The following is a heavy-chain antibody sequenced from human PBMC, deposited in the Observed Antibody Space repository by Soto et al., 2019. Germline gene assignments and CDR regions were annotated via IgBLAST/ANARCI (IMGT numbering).Heavy chain of an antibody. Sequence: ASVKVSCKASGYTFTSYGISWVRQAPGQGXEWMGWISAYNGNTNYAQKLQGRVTMTTDTSTSTAYMELRSLRSDDTAVYYCARDRPPYDFWSGYYPGLGKFDYWGQGTLVTVSS. V-gene: IGHV1-18*01. CDR2: ISAYNGNT. J-gene: IGHJ4*02. CDR1: GYTFTSYG. D-gene: IGHD3-3*01. CDR3: ARDRPPYDFWSGYYPGLGKFDY.